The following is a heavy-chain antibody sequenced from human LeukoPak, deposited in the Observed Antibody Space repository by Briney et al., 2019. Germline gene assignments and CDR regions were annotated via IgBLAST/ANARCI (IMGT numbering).Heavy chain of an antibody. D-gene: IGHD6-13*01. J-gene: IGHJ4*02. Sequence: ASVKVSCKASGYTFTSYDINWVRQATGQGLEWMGWMNPNSGNTGYAQKFQGRVTMTRDTSTSTVDMELNSLRSEDTAVYYCARTGIAAETGNYFDYWGQGTLVTVSS. CDR3: ARTGIAAETGNYFDY. CDR2: MNPNSGNT. V-gene: IGHV1-8*01. CDR1: GYTFTSYD.